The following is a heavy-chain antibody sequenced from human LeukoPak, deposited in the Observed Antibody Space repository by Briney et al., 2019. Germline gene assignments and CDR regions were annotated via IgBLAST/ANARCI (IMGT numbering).Heavy chain of an antibody. Sequence: ASVKVSCTASGGTFSSYAISWVRQAPGQGLEWMGGIIPIFGTANYAQKFQGRVTITADESTSTAYMELSSLRSEDTAVYYCARRLQDDFWSGYYYYYYYGMDVWGQGTTVTVSS. V-gene: IGHV1-69*13. CDR3: ARRLQDDFWSGYYYYYYYGMDV. D-gene: IGHD3-3*01. CDR2: IIPIFGTA. J-gene: IGHJ6*02. CDR1: GGTFSSYA.